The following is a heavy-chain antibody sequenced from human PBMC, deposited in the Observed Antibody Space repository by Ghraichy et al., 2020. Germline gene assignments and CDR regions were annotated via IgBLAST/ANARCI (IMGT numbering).Heavy chain of an antibody. CDR2: IKQDGSEK. Sequence: GGSLRLSCAASGFTFSSYWMSWVRQAPGKGLEWVANIKQDGSEKYYVDSVKGRFTISRDNAKNSLYLQMNSLRAEDTAVYYCARDSVYDFWSGYYDYWGQGTLVTVSS. J-gene: IGHJ4*02. CDR1: GFTFSSYW. CDR3: ARDSVYDFWSGYYDY. D-gene: IGHD3-3*01. V-gene: IGHV3-7*01.